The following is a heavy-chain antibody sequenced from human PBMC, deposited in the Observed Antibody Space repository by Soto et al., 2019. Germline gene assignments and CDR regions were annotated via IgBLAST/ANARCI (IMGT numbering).Heavy chain of an antibody. D-gene: IGHD6-25*01. Sequence: GASVKVSCKASAYTFITNDINWVRQASGQGLEWMGWMKPSTGDSGSDPDFQGRITMTRDTATSTAYMELSSLKVEDTAVYYCARGGPAAGFDLWGQGSLGPVSS. CDR3: ARGGPAAGFDL. V-gene: IGHV1-8*01. CDR1: AYTFITND. CDR2: MKPSTGDS. J-gene: IGHJ5*02.